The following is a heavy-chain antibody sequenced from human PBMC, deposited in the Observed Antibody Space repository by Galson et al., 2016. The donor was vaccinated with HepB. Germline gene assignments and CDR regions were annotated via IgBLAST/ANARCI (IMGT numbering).Heavy chain of an antibody. Sequence: TLSLTCVVSGDSISSSDWWSWVRQSPGKGLEWIGEIYRSGNTNYNPSLKSRVTMSIDKSKSQFSLSLSSVTDADTATYYCAGVVVIPAAKGFDSWGQGTLVTVSP. J-gene: IGHJ4*02. V-gene: IGHV4/OR15-8*02. D-gene: IGHD2-2*01. CDR2: IYRSGNT. CDR3: AGVVVIPAAKGFDS. CDR1: GDSISSSDW.